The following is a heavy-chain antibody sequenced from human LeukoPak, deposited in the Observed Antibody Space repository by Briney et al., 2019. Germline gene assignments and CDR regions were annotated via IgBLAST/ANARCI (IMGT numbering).Heavy chain of an antibody. V-gene: IGHV1-2*06. D-gene: IGHD3-10*01. J-gene: IGHJ4*02. CDR2: INPNSGGT. CDR3: ARGYYYGSGSYYNRGLVDY. Sequence: ASVKVSCKASGYTFTGYYMHWVRQAPGQGLEWMGRINPNSGGTNYAQKFQGRVTMTRDTSISTAYMELSRLRSDDTAVYYCARGYYYGSGSYYNRGLVDYWGQETLVTVSS. CDR1: GYTFTGYY.